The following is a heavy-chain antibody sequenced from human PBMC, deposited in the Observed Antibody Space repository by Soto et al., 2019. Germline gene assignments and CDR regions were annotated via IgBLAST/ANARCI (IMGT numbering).Heavy chain of an antibody. D-gene: IGHD2-15*01. CDR2: IIPIFGTA. CDR3: ARGYCSGGSCYEYFQH. Sequence: QVHWGRLGAGLKKLGPPLKFSAKLLGAPSAGIVFAGGERAPGQGLGGRGGTIPSLGQANKHQKSQGGIIPIFGTANYAQKFQGRVTITADESTSTAYMELSSLRSEDTAVYYCARGYCSGGSCYEYFQHWGQGTLVTVSS. J-gene: IGHJ1*01. CDR1: GAPSAGIV. V-gene: IGHV1-69*12.